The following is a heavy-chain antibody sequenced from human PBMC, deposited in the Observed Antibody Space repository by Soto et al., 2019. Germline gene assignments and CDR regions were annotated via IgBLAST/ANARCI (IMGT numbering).Heavy chain of an antibody. D-gene: IGHD3-16*01. J-gene: IGHJ6*02. CDR1: GFPFSSYW. V-gene: IGHV3-74*01. CDR3: GGGDQGGNYVDV. CDR2: VKYDGTIT. Sequence: EVQLVESGGGSVQPGESLRLSCAASGFPFSSYWIHWVRQAPGKGLVWVSRVKYDGTITNYADSLRGRLPISRGSAKNPVYLQMNRLKVGAPAVNYCGGGDQGGNYVDVRGQGTTVIVSS.